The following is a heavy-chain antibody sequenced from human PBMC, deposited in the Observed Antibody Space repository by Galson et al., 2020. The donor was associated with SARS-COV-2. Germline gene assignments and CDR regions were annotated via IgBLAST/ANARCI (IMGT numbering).Heavy chain of an antibody. V-gene: IGHV3-48*01. D-gene: IGHD6-6*01. CDR2: ISSSSDHI. J-gene: IGHJ5*02. Sequence: GESLKISCVASGFTLRSYSMNWVRQAPGRGLEWVSYISSSSDHIYYADSVEGRFTISRDNTKNSLYLQMETLRVEDTAVYYCARLAVRNSDLWGRGTRVTVSS. CDR1: GFTLRSYS. CDR3: ARLAVRNSDL.